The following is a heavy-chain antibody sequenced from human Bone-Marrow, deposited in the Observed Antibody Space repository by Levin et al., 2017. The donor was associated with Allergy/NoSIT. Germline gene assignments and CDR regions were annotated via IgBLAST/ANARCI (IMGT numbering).Heavy chain of an antibody. V-gene: IGHV3-11*01. D-gene: IGHD6-6*01. CDR3: ARPLYSSSSSSGD. Sequence: PGGSLRLSCAASGFTFSDYYMSWIRQAPGKGLEWVSHISSSGSAIYYADSVRGRFTISRDNAKNSLYLQMNSLRAEDTAVYYCARPLYSSSSSSGDWGQGTLVTVSS. CDR1: GFTFSDYY. CDR2: ISSSGSAI. J-gene: IGHJ4*02.